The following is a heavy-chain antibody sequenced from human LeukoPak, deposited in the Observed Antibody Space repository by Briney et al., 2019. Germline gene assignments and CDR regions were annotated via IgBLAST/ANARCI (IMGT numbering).Heavy chain of an antibody. Sequence: GGSLRLSCTASGYTFSSYAMQWVRQAPGKGLEWVAVISHEGRNKYYADPVKGRFTISRDNSKNTLYLQMNSLRAEDTAVYYCARGYDSWSGYYTGNPTGFVDYWGQGTLVTVSS. CDR2: ISHEGRNK. V-gene: IGHV3-30*04. D-gene: IGHD3-3*01. CDR3: ARGYDSWSGYYTGNPTGFVDY. CDR1: GYTFSSYA. J-gene: IGHJ4*02.